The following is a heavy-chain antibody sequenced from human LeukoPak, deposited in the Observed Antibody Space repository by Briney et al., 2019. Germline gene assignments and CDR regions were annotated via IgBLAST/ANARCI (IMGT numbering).Heavy chain of an antibody. D-gene: IGHD2-15*01. CDR1: GGSISSSNW. CDR2: IYHSGST. Sequence: SETLSLTCAVSGGSISSSNWWSWVRQPPGKGLEWIGEIYHSGSTNYNPSLKSRVTISVDTSKNQFSLKLSSVTAADTAVYYCARGGYCSGGSCYPLDYWGQGTLVTVSS. V-gene: IGHV4-4*02. J-gene: IGHJ4*02. CDR3: ARGGYCSGGSCYPLDY.